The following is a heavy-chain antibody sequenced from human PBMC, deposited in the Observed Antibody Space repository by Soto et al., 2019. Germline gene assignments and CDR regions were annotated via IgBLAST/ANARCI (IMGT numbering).Heavy chain of an antibody. J-gene: IGHJ6*02. CDR1: GGSISSGDYY. CDR3: ARVSIVVVPAAMGAYGMDV. Sequence: TLSLTCTVSGGSISSGDYYWSWIRQPPGKGLEWIGYIYYSGSTYYNPSLKSRVTISVDMSKNQFSLKLSSVTAADTAVYYCARVSIVVVPAAMGAYGMDVWGQGTTVTVSS. V-gene: IGHV4-30-4*01. D-gene: IGHD2-2*01. CDR2: IYYSGST.